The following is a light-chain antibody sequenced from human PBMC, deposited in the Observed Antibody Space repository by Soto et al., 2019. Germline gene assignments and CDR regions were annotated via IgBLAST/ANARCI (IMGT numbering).Light chain of an antibody. CDR3: SSYSSSSTLV. V-gene: IGLV2-14*01. J-gene: IGLJ1*01. CDR2: EVS. Sequence: QSALTQPASVSGSPGQSITIGCTGTSSDVGGYNYVSWFQQHPGKAPKLMISEVSNRPSGVSNRFSASKSGNTASLTISGLQSEDEATYYCSSYSSSSTLVFGTGTKVTVL. CDR1: SSDVGGYNY.